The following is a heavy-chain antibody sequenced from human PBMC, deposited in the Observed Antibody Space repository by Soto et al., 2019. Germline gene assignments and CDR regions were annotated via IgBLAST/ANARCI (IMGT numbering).Heavy chain of an antibody. D-gene: IGHD3-16*01. CDR1: GGSISSGDYS. CDR2: IYSIGST. CDR3: ARAVGGDQFDY. J-gene: IGHJ4*02. V-gene: IGHV4-31*03. Sequence: QVQLQESGPGLVRPSQTLSLTCTVSGGSISSGDYSWSWVRQHPGKGLEWIGYIYSIGSTYYNPSLKSRLSISVDTSKNQFSRKMTSLTAADTAVYYCARAVGGDQFDYWGQGTLVTVSS.